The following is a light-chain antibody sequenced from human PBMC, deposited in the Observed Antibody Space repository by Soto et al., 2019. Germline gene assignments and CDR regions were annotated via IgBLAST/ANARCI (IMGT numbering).Light chain of an antibody. CDR1: QSVNSN. V-gene: IGKV3-15*01. CDR2: VAS. J-gene: IGKJ4*01. Sequence: EIVMTQSPVTLSVSPGDRATLSCSASQSVNSNLAWYQHKPGQTPKLLIYVASTRATGIPARFSGSGSGTEFTLTISSLQSEDFAVYYCQQYNVWPLIFGGGNKVEFK. CDR3: QQYNVWPLI.